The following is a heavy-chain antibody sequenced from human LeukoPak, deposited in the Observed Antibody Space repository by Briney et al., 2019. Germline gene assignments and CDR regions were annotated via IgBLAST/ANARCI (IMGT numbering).Heavy chain of an antibody. CDR3: ARDDFEYSVHHGMDV. V-gene: IGHV4-59*12. CDR1: GGSISSNY. CDR2: IYYSGRT. J-gene: IGHJ6*02. Sequence: KPSETLSLTCTVSGGSISSNYWNWIRQPPGKGLEWIGYIYYSGRTNYNPSLQSRVTMSVDTSKNQISLRLRSVTAADTAVYYCARDDFEYSVHHGMDVWGQGTAVTVSS. D-gene: IGHD3-9*01.